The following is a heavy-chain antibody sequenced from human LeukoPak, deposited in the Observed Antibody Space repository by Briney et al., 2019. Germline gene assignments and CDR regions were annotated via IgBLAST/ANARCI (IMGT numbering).Heavy chain of an antibody. V-gene: IGHV3-23*01. Sequence: GGSLRLSCAASGFTFNNYALAWVRQTPEKGLECVSAISGDGVSPYYVDSVRGRFTISRDNSKNTRYRKMNSLRAEDTAVSYCARGDSELRDAFDIWGQGTMVTVSS. J-gene: IGHJ3*02. CDR2: ISGDGVSP. CDR3: ARGDSELRDAFDI. D-gene: IGHD1-26*01. CDR1: GFTFNNYA.